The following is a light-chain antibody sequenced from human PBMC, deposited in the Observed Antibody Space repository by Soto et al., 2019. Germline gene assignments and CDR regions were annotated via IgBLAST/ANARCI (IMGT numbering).Light chain of an antibody. CDR1: NSNIGSNT. Sequence: QAVVTQPPSASGTPGQRVTVSCSGSNSNIGSNTVHWYQQVPGTAPKLLIYISDQRPSGVPDRFSGSKSGTSASLAISGLQSDDEAHYYCATWDDNLNGVVFGGGTKLTVL. CDR3: ATWDDNLNGVV. CDR2: ISD. V-gene: IGLV1-44*01. J-gene: IGLJ3*02.